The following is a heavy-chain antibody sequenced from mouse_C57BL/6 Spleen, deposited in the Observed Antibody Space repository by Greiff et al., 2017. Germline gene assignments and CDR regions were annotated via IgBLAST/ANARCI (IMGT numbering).Heavy chain of an antibody. D-gene: IGHD1-1*01. CDR1: GYTFTGYW. J-gene: IGHJ1*03. CDR3: ARGTVYCGV. CDR2: ILPGSSST. V-gene: IGHV1-9*01. Sequence: VHLVESGAELMKPGASVKLSCKATGYTFTGYWIEWVKQRPGHGLEWIGEILPGSSSTNYNEKLKGKATFTTDTSSNTAYMQLSSLTTEDSAIYYCARGTVYCGVWGTGTTVTVSS.